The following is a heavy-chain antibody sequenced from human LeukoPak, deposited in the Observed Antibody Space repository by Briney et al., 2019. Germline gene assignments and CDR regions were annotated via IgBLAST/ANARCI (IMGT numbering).Heavy chain of an antibody. CDR2: ISGSGGST. CDR3: AKVGIYDSWFDP. Sequence: GGPLRLSCAASGFTFSSYAMSWVRQAPGKGLEWVSAISGSGGSTYYADSVKGRFTISRDNSKNTLYLQMNSLRAEDTAVYYCAKVGIYDSWFDPWGQGTLVTVSS. D-gene: IGHD3-22*01. CDR1: GFTFSSYA. V-gene: IGHV3-23*01. J-gene: IGHJ5*02.